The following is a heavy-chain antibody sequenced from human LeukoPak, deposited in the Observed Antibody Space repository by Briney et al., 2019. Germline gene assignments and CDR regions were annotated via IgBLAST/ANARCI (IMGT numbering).Heavy chain of an antibody. J-gene: IGHJ4*02. CDR3: VANSGWYEY. CDR2: IKSKTDGETR. D-gene: IGHD6-19*01. V-gene: IGHV3-15*01. CDR1: GFTFSHAW. Sequence: GGSLRLSCEASGFTFSHAWMSWVRQAPGKGLEWLGRIKSKTDGETRDNAAPVKGRFTISRDDSKNTLYVRMNNLKVEDTAVYYCVANSGWYEYWGQGTLVTVSS.